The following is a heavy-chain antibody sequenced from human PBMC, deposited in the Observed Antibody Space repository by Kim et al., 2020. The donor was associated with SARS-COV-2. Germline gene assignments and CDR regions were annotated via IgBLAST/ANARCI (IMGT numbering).Heavy chain of an antibody. D-gene: IGHD3-22*01. Sequence: GGSLRLSCAASGFTFSSYGMHWVRQAPGKGLEWVAVIWYDGSNKYYADSVKGRFTISRDNSKNTLYLQMNSLRAEDTAVYYCARDSYYDSSGYTPDYWGQGTLVTVSS. V-gene: IGHV3-33*08. J-gene: IGHJ4*02. CDR1: GFTFSSYG. CDR2: IWYDGSNK. CDR3: ARDSYYDSSGYTPDY.